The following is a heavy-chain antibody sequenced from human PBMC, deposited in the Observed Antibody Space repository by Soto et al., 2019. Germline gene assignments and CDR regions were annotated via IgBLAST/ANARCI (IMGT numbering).Heavy chain of an antibody. CDR2: IWYDGSNK. V-gene: IGHV3-33*01. D-gene: IGHD6-19*01. CDR1: GFTFSSYG. CDR3: ARVPAVAGNYYYYGMDV. J-gene: IGHJ6*02. Sequence: GGSPRLSCAACGFTFSSYGMHWVRQAPGKGLEWVAVIWYDGSNKYYADSVKGRFTISRDNSKNTLYLQMNSLRAEDTAVYYCARVPAVAGNYYYYGMDVWGQGTTVTVSS.